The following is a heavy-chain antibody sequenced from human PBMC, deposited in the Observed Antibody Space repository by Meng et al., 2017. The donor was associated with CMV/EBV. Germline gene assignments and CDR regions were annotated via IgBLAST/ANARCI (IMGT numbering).Heavy chain of an antibody. CDR3: AKTSSGYYDSSGHFLFDY. D-gene: IGHD3-22*01. CDR2: ISAYNGNT. J-gene: IGHJ4*02. V-gene: IGHV1-18*01. Sequence: QVQLVQSGAEVKKPGASVKVSCKASGYTFTSYGISWVRQAPGQGLEWMGWISAYNGNTNYAQKLQGRVTMTTDTSTSTAYMELRSLRAEDTAVYYCAKTSSGYYDSSGHFLFDYWGQGTLVTVSS. CDR1: GYTFTSYG.